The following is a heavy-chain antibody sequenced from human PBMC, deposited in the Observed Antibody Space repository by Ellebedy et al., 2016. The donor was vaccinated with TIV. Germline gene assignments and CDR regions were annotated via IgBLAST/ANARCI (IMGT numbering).Heavy chain of an antibody. J-gene: IGHJ4*02. Sequence: PGGSLRLSCTASGFTFSTFTMSWVRQAPGLGLEWVSTVASNGGTTYYSDSVKGRFTISRDNSKNTLYLQMNSLRVDDTAVYFCAKRGPGDSSGYYFDYWGQGTLVTVSS. CDR3: AKRGPGDSSGYYFDY. CDR2: VASNGGTT. CDR1: GFTFSTFT. D-gene: IGHD3-22*01. V-gene: IGHV3-23*01.